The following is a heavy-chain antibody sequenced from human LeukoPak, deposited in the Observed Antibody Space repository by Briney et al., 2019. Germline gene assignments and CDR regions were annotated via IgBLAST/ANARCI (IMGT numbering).Heavy chain of an antibody. Sequence: PSETLSLTCTVSGGSISSYYWSWIRQPAGKGLEWIGRIYSSGSTNYNPSLKSRVTISVDTSKNQFSLKLSSVTAADTAVYYCARGKTTVTAYYYYYMDVWGKGTTVTVSS. CDR2: IYSSGST. J-gene: IGHJ6*03. CDR3: ARGKTTVTAYYYYYMDV. D-gene: IGHD4-11*01. CDR1: GGSISSYY. V-gene: IGHV4-4*07.